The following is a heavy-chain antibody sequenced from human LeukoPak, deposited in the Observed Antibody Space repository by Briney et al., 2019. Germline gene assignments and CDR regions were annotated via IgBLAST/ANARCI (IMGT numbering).Heavy chain of an antibody. D-gene: IGHD6-6*01. J-gene: IGHJ4*02. CDR1: GGSISAYY. CDR2: IHYSGTT. V-gene: IGHV4-59*07. Sequence: PSDTLSLTCAVSGGSISAYYWSWIRQPPGKGLEWIGYIHYSGTTNYYPSLKSLVTIALDTSKNQFSLKLNSVTAADTAVYYCARFGTSSTRFFDQWGQGTLVTVSS. CDR3: ARFGTSSTRFFDQ.